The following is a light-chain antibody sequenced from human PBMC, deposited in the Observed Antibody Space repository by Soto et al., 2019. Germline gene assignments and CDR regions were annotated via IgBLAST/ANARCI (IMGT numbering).Light chain of an antibody. CDR3: QQYHSFPYT. CDR2: KAS. J-gene: IGKJ2*01. V-gene: IGKV1-5*03. CDR1: QSVSSW. Sequence: DIQMTQSPSTLSASVGDRVTITCRASQSVSSWLAWYQQKPGRAPKLLIYKASNLESGVPSRFSGSGSGTEFTLTISSLQPDDVATYCCQQYHSFPYTFGQGTKLEIK.